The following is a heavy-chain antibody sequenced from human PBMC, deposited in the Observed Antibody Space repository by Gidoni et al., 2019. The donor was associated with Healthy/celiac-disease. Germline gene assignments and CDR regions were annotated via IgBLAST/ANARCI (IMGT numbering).Heavy chain of an antibody. CDR2: ISYDGSNK. V-gene: IGHV3-30-3*01. D-gene: IGHD3-22*01. Sequence: QVQLVESGGGVVQPGRSLRLSCTAPGFTFSSYAMHWVRQAPGKGLEWVAVISYDGSNKYYADSVKGRFTISRDNSKNTLYLQMNSLRAEDTAVYYCARTIVVITTHDAFDIWGQGTMVTVSS. CDR3: ARTIVVITTHDAFDI. CDR1: GFTFSSYA. J-gene: IGHJ3*02.